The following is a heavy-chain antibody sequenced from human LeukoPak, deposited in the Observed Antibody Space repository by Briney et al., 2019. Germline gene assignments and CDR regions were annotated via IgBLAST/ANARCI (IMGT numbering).Heavy chain of an antibody. V-gene: IGHV3-21*01. CDR3: AFGSDNSGRVY. Sequence: GGSLRLSCAASGFTFSNAWMNWVRQAPGKGLEWVSSISSDSNNIYYAESVKGRFTISRDNAKMSLYLQMNSLRAEDTAVYYCAFGSDNSGRVYWGQGSLVTVSS. CDR2: ISSDSNNI. CDR1: GFTFSNAW. D-gene: IGHD3-22*01. J-gene: IGHJ4*02.